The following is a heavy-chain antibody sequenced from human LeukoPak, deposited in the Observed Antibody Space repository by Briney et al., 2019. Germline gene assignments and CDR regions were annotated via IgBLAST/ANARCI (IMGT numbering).Heavy chain of an antibody. D-gene: IGHD6-6*01. CDR1: GFTFSTSA. V-gene: IGHV3-23*01. CDR3: AKGASSSSFDY. J-gene: IGHJ4*02. CDR2: ISGSGYSI. Sequence: GGSLRLSCAASGFTFSTSAMSWVRQAPGKGLEWVSSISGSGYSIYYADSVKGRFTISRDSSKNTLYLQMNSLRTEDTAVYYCAKGASSSSFDYWGQGTLVTVSS.